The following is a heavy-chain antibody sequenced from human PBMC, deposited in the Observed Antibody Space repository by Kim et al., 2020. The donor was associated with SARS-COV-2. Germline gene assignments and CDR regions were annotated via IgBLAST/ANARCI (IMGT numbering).Heavy chain of an antibody. J-gene: IGHJ4*02. Sequence: KYYVDSVKGRFTMSRDNAKNSLYLQMSSLRAEDTAIYYGATLDTDVKAMGVWGQGTRVTVSS. CDR3: ATLDTDVKAMGV. CDR2: K. D-gene: IGHD5-18*01. V-gene: IGHV3-7*03.